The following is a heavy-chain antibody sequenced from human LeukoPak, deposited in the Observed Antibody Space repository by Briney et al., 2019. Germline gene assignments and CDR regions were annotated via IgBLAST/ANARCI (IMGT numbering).Heavy chain of an antibody. Sequence: GGSLRLSCAASGFTLSSYAMSWVRQAPGKGLEGVSAISGSGGSTYYADSVKGRFTISRDNSKNTLYLQMNSLRAEDTAVYYCAKDAADIVVVPAAIVGYYYYYMDVWGKGTTVTISS. J-gene: IGHJ6*03. D-gene: IGHD2-2*01. CDR2: ISGSGGST. V-gene: IGHV3-23*01. CDR3: AKDAADIVVVPAAIVGYYYYYMDV. CDR1: GFTLSSYA.